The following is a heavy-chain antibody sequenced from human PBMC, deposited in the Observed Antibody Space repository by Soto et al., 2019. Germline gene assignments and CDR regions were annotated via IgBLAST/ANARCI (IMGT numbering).Heavy chain of an antibody. Sequence: PSETLSLTCAVYGGSFSGYYWSWIRQPPGKGLEWIGEINHSGSTNYNPSLKSRVTISVDTSKNQFSLKLSSVTAADTAVYYCARGKYQPSFDYWGQGTLVTVSS. V-gene: IGHV4-34*01. CDR1: GGSFSGYY. D-gene: IGHD2-2*01. CDR3: ARGKYQPSFDY. CDR2: INHSGST. J-gene: IGHJ4*02.